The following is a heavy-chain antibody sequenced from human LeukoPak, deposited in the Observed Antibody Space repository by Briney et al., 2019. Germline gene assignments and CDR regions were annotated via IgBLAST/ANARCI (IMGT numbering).Heavy chain of an antibody. CDR3: TTYDAGY. D-gene: IGHD3-16*01. Sequence: PGGSLRLSCVASGFTFNRYAMSWVRQAPGKGLEWVGRIKSKTDGGTTDYAAPVKGRFTISRDDSKNTLYLQMNSLKTEDTAVYYCTTYDAGYWGQGTLVTVSS. CDR1: GFTFNRYA. V-gene: IGHV3-15*01. CDR2: IKSKTDGGTT. J-gene: IGHJ4*02.